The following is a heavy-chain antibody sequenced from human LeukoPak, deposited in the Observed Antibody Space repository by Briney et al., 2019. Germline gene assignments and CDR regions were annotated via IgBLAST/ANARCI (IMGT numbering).Heavy chain of an antibody. CDR2: INYSGST. D-gene: IGHD1-1*01. CDR3: ARQLTSYYYYGMDV. Sequence: SETLSLTCTVSAGSISSYYWSWIRQPPGKGLEWIGYINYSGSTNYNPSLKSRVTISVDTSKNQFSLKLNSVTAADTAVYYCARQLTSYYYYGMDVWGQGTTVTVSS. V-gene: IGHV4-59*01. CDR1: AGSISSYY. J-gene: IGHJ6*02.